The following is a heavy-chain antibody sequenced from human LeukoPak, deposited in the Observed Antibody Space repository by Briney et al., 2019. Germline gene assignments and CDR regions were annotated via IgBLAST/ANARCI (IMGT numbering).Heavy chain of an antibody. J-gene: IGHJ4*02. CDR3: AKGNYYDSSGQGY. V-gene: IGHV3-23*01. CDR1: GFTFSSYA. D-gene: IGHD3-22*01. CDR2: ISGSGGST. Sequence: GVSLRLSCTVSGFTFSSYAMSWVRQAPGKGLEWVSAISGSGGSTYYADSVKGRFTISRDNSKNTLYLQMNSLRAEDTAVYYCAKGNYYDSSGQGYWGQGTLVTVSS.